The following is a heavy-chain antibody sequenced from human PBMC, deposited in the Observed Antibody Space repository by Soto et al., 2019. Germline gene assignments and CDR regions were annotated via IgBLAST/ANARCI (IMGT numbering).Heavy chain of an antibody. D-gene: IGHD3-22*01. Sequence: QVQLQESGPGLVKPSQTLSLTCTVSGGSISSGDYYWRWIRQPPGKGLEWIGYIYYSGSTYYNPSLKSRVTISVRTSKTQFSLKLSSVTAADTAVYYCARDDSYYYDSSGSKRAAFDIWGQGTMVTVSS. CDR3: ARDDSYYYDSSGSKRAAFDI. CDR2: IYYSGST. V-gene: IGHV4-30-4*08. J-gene: IGHJ3*02. CDR1: GGSISSGDYY.